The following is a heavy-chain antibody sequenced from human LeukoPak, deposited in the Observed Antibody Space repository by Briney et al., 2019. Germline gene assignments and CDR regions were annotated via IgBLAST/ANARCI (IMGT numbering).Heavy chain of an antibody. V-gene: IGHV3-48*04. J-gene: IGHJ6*04. CDR2: ISSSGITI. Sequence: PGGSLRLSXAASGFTFSSYSMNWVRQAPGKGLEWVSYISSSGITIYYADSVKGRFTITRDNAKNSLYLQMNSLRAEDTAVYYCARDSTGLPIWGKGTTVTVSS. D-gene: IGHD1-14*01. CDR3: ARDSTGLPI. CDR1: GFTFSSYS.